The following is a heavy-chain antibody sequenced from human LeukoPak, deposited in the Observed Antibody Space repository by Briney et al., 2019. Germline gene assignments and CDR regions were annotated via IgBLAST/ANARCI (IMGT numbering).Heavy chain of an antibody. CDR3: ARLWGGRENIVATIFRSLALKYYFDY. V-gene: IGHV4-38-2*02. J-gene: IGHJ4*02. CDR1: GDSISSGSH. Sequence: SETLSLTCTVSGDSISSGSHWGWLRPPPGKGLEWIGCISHSGSTNYNPSLKSRVTISVDTSKNQFSLKLSSVTAADTAVYYCARLWGGRENIVATIFRSLALKYYFDYWGQGTLVTVSS. CDR2: ISHSGST. D-gene: IGHD5-12*01.